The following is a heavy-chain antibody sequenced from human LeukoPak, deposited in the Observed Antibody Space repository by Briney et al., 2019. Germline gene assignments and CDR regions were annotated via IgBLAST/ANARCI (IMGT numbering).Heavy chain of an antibody. J-gene: IGHJ4*02. CDR1: GFTFSRNG. D-gene: IGHD3-10*01. CDR3: ARRGSGTYSFDY. V-gene: IGHV3-33*01. Sequence: GGSLRLSCAASGFTFSRNGMHWVRQAPGKGLEWVAIIWSDGSEKYYAGSVKGRFTISRDNSKNTLYVQMNNLRAEDTAVYYCARRGSGTYSFDYWGQGTPVTVSS. CDR2: IWSDGSEK.